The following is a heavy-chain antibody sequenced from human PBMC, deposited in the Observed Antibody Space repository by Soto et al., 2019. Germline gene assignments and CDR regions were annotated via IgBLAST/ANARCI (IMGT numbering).Heavy chain of an antibody. CDR2: IRGSDGST. J-gene: IGHJ4*02. CDR3: AKDVNYDMLAGYYFY. D-gene: IGHD3-9*01. V-gene: IGHV3-23*01. CDR1: GFTLSSYG. Sequence: EVQLLESGGGLVQPGGSLRLSCAASGFTLSSYGMSWVRQAPGKGLEWVSAIRGSDGSTYYADSVKGRFTISRDNSKNTLYLQMNNLRVEDTAVYYCAKDVNYDMLAGYYFYWGQGTLVTVSS.